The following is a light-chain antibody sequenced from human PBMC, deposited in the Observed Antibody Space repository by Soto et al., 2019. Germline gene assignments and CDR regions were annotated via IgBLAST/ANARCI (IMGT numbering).Light chain of an antibody. CDR1: QSVSSSY. Sequence: EIVLTQSPGTLSLSPGERATLSCRASQSVSSSYLAWYQHKPGQAPRLLIYGASSRATGIPDRFSGSGSGTEFTLTISSLQSEDFVVYYCQQRSNWPFFGGGTRLEIK. CDR2: GAS. CDR3: QQRSNWPF. J-gene: IGKJ5*01. V-gene: IGKV3D-20*02.